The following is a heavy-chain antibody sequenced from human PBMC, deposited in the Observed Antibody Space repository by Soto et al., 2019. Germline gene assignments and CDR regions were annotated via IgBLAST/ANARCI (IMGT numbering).Heavy chain of an antibody. D-gene: IGHD3-22*01. J-gene: IGHJ6*02. CDR2: IYYSGST. V-gene: IGHV4-59*01. Sequence: SSETLSLTCTGSGGSISSYYWSWIRQPPGKGLEWIGYIYYSGSTNYNPSLKSRVTISVDTSKNQFSLKLSSVTAADTAVYYCARLGGRGDSSGYYPYYYYYYGMDVWGQGTTVTVSS. CDR3: ARLGGRGDSSGYYPYYYYYYGMDV. CDR1: GGSISSYY.